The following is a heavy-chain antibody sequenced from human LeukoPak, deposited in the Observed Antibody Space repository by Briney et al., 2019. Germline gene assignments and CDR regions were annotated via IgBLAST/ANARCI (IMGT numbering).Heavy chain of an antibody. J-gene: IGHJ3*02. CDR1: GFTFSSYG. Sequence: GGSLRLSCAASGFTFSSYGVHWVRQAPGKGLEWVAVIWYDGSNKYYVDSVKGRFTISRDNSKNTVYLQMNSLRAEDTAVYYYARYSSNTVTTGAFDIWGQGTMVTVSS. CDR2: IWYDGSNK. CDR3: ARYSSNTVTTGAFDI. D-gene: IGHD1-14*01. V-gene: IGHV3-33*01.